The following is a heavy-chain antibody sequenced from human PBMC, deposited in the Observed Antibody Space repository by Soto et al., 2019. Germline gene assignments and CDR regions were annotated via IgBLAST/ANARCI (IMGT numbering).Heavy chain of an antibody. V-gene: IGHV1-46*01. J-gene: IGHJ6*02. D-gene: IGHD3-3*01. Sequence: DSVKVSCKASGYTFTSYYMHWVRQAPGQGLEWMGIINPSGGSTSYVQKFQGRVTMTRDTSTSTVYMELSSLRSEDTAVYYCARDIETRITIFGVVPNYGMDVWGQGTTVTVSS. CDR1: GYTFTSYY. CDR3: ARDIETRITIFGVVPNYGMDV. CDR2: INPSGGST.